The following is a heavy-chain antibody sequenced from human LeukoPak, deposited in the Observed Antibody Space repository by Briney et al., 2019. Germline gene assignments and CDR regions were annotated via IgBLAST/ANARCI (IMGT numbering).Heavy chain of an antibody. V-gene: IGHV3-7*01. CDR2: IKEDRFEQ. D-gene: IGHD6-6*01. CDR3: ARTGSSSSYYSYYYMDV. J-gene: IGHJ6*03. Sequence: GGSLRLSCAASGFAFSRYWMTWVRQAPGKGLEWVANIKEDRFEQDYVDSVRGRFTISRDNAQSSLYLRMSSLRAEDTAVYYCARTGSSSSYYSYYYMDVWGKGTTVTVSS. CDR1: GFAFSRYW.